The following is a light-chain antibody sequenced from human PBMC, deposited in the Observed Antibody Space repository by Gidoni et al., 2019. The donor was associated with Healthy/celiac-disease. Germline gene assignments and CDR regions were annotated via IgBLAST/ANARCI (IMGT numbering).Light chain of an antibody. CDR1: ALPKQY. CDR2: KDS. J-gene: IGLJ2*01. CDR3: QSADSSGTPVV. V-gene: IGLV3-25*03. Sequence: SYELTQPPSVSVSPGQTARITCPGDALPKQYAYWYQQKPGQAPVLVRYKDSERPSGIPERFSGSSSGTTVTLTISGVQAEDEADYYCQSADSSGTPVVFGGGTKLTVL.